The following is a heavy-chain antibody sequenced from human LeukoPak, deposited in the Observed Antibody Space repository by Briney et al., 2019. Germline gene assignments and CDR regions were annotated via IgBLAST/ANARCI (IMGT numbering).Heavy chain of an antibody. V-gene: IGHV1-2*02. CDR2: INPNSGGT. J-gene: IGHJ4*02. CDR1: GGTFSSYA. D-gene: IGHD5-18*01. Sequence: ASVKVSCKASGGTFSSYAISWVRQAPGQGLEWMGWINPNSGGTNYAQKFQGRVTVTRDTSISTAYMELSRLRSDDTAVYYCARDLRENPRYSYGHGNSGVFDYWGQGTLVTVSS. CDR3: ARDLRENPRYSYGHGNSGVFDY.